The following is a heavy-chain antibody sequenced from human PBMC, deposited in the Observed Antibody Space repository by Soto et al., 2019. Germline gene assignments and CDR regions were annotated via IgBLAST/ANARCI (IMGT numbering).Heavy chain of an antibody. CDR3: ARGMAVAGHYFDS. J-gene: IGHJ4*02. Sequence: PSETLSLTCAVYGGSFSGYYWSWIRQPPGKGLEWIGEINHSGTTNYNPSLKSRVTMSVDTTKNQFSLKLSSVTAADTAVYYCARGMAVAGHYFDSWGQGTLVTVS. V-gene: IGHV4-34*01. CDR1: GGSFSGYY. CDR2: INHSGTT. D-gene: IGHD6-19*01.